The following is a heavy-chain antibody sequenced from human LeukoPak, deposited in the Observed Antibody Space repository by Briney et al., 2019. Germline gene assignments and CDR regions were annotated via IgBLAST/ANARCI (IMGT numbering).Heavy chain of an antibody. J-gene: IGHJ4*02. CDR3: AKDRSEAGEGGIFDY. Sequence: GGSLRLSCAASGFTFSSYSMNWVRQAPGKGLEWVSGISWNSGSIGYADSVKGRFTISRDNAKNSLYLQMNSLRAEDTALYYCAKDRSEAGEGGIFDYWGQGTLVTVSS. V-gene: IGHV3-9*01. CDR2: ISWNSGSI. CDR1: GFTFSSYS. D-gene: IGHD6-19*01.